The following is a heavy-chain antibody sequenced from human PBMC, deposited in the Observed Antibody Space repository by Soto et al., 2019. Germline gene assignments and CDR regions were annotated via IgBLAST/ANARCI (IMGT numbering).Heavy chain of an antibody. J-gene: IGHJ6*02. CDR3: AKDLNWGEGSDYYYGMDV. CDR1: GFTFSSYG. D-gene: IGHD7-27*01. V-gene: IGHV3-30*18. Sequence: QVQLVESGGGVVQPGRSLRLSCAASGFTFSSYGMHWVRQAPGKGLEWVAVISYDGSNKYYADSVKGRFTISRDNSKNTLYLQMNSLRAEDTAVYYCAKDLNWGEGSDYYYGMDVGGQGTTVTVSS. CDR2: ISYDGSNK.